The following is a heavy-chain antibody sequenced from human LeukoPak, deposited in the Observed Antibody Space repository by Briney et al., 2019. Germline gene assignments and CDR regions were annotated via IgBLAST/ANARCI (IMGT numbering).Heavy chain of an antibody. CDR1: GFTFSSSW. D-gene: IGHD3-10*02. V-gene: IGHV3-7*01. Sequence: GGSLRLSCAASGFTFSSSWMTWVRQAPGKWLEWVASINQDGSEKYYVDSVKGRFTISRDNAKNSLYLQMNSLRAEDTAVYYCAELGITMIGGVWGKGTTVTISS. CDR2: INQDGSEK. CDR3: AELGITMIGGV. J-gene: IGHJ6*04.